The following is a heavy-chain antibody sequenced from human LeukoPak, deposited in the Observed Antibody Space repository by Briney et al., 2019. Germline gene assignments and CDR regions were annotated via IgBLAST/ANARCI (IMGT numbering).Heavy chain of an antibody. D-gene: IGHD3-10*01. Sequence: ASVTVSCKASGYTFTGYYMHWVRQAPGQGLEWVGWINPNSGGTNYAHKFQGGVTMTRDTSISTAYMELSRLRSDDTAVYYCTRDLLYYYGSGLDYWGQGTLVTVSS. V-gene: IGHV1-2*02. CDR2: INPNSGGT. CDR1: GYTFTGYY. CDR3: TRDLLYYYGSGLDY. J-gene: IGHJ4*02.